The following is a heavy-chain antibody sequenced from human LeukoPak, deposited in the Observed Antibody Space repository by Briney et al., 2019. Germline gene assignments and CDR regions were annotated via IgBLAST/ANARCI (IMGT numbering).Heavy chain of an antibody. Sequence: SVKVSCKASGGTFSSYAISWVRQAPGQGLEWMGRIIPIFGTANYAQKFQGRVTITTDESTSTAYMELSNLRSEDTAVYYCARDEPYYYYFDYWGQGTLDTVSS. V-gene: IGHV1-69*05. CDR2: IIPIFGTA. J-gene: IGHJ4*02. CDR1: GGTFSSYA. D-gene: IGHD3-10*01. CDR3: ARDEPYYYYFDY.